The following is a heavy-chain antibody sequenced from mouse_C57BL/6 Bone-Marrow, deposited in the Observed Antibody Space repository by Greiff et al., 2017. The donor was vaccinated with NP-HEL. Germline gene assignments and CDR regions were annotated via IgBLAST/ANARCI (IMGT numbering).Heavy chain of an antibody. CDR2: IDPENGDT. Sequence: EVKLMESGAELVRPGASVKLSCTASGFNIKDDYMHWVKQRPEQGLEWIGWIDPENGDTEYASKFTGKATLTADTSSNTAYLQLSSLTSEDTAVNYCTTGGGGWLDYWGQGTTLTVTS. V-gene: IGHV14-4*01. CDR3: TTGGGGWLDY. J-gene: IGHJ2*01. D-gene: IGHD2-3*01. CDR1: GFNIKDDY.